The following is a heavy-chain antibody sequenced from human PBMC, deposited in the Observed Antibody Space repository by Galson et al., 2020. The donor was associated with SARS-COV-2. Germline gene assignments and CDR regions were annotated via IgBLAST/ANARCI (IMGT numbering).Heavy chain of an antibody. V-gene: IGHV3-23*01. Sequence: GGSLRLSCAASGFTFSSYDMSWVRQAPGKGLEWVSSIDRNGIGTFYSDSVKGRFTISRDNSKNTLSLQMNSLGAEDTALYYCAKDPGYSYGTYFDYWGQGDLVTVSS. D-gene: IGHD5-18*01. J-gene: IGHJ4*02. CDR3: AKDPGYSYGTYFDY. CDR2: IDRNGIGT. CDR1: GFTFSSYD.